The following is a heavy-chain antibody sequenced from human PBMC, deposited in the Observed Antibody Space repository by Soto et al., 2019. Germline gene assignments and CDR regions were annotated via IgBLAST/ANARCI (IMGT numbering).Heavy chain of an antibody. Sequence: QITLKESGPTVVKPTQTLTLTCTFSGFSLNTYGVGVAWIRQPPGKALEWLALIYWDDDDRYSPSLRSRLIITKDTSKNQVVLTITNMDPMDTATYYCAHRRKDSGSHNAFDVWGQGTMFTVSS. CDR3: AHRRKDSGSHNAFDV. D-gene: IGHD3-22*01. CDR1: GFSLNTYGVG. CDR2: IYWDDDD. J-gene: IGHJ3*01. V-gene: IGHV2-5*02.